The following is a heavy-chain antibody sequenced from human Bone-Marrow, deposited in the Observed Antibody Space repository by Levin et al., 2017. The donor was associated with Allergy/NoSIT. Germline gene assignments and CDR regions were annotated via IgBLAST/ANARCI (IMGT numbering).Heavy chain of an antibody. V-gene: IGHV5-51*01. CDR2: IYARDPDI. D-gene: IGHD2-8*02. J-gene: IGHJ6*03. CDR1: GYRFTDYW. Sequence: GESLKISCKGSGYRFTDYWIGWVRQVPGKGLEWMGIIYARDPDIRYSPSFEGQVTISADKSISTVYLQWSSLKASDTAMYYCARLPVLYTTNWLYHYYMDVWGEGTMVNVSS. CDR3: ARLPVLYTTNWLYHYYMDV.